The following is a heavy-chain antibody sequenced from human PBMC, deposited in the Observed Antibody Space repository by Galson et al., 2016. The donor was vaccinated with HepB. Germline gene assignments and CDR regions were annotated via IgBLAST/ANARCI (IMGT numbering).Heavy chain of an antibody. J-gene: IGHJ2*01. CDR2: IYYTGNT. V-gene: IGHV4-39*01. Sequence: SETLSLTCNVSGLSISRTSYFWGWIRQPPGKGLEWIATIYYTGNTYYNPSLQSRVTISADTSKNQFSLNLTSVTATDTAIYYCARRTPSGTFWYFDLWGRGTLVSVSS. D-gene: IGHD1-26*01. CDR3: ARRTPSGTFWYFDL. CDR1: GLSISRTSYF.